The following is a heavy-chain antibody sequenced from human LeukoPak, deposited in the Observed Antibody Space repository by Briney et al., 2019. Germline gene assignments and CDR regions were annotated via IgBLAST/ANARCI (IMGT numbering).Heavy chain of an antibody. D-gene: IGHD4-17*01. CDR2: INYNNGGT. V-gene: IGHV1-2*02. J-gene: IGHJ5*02. CDR3: ARGYGDYTLMVS. CDR1: GYIFTVYY. Sequence: GASVKVSSKASGYIFTVYYMHWVRQAPGQGREWMGWINYNNGGTHYAQKFQGRATITRDTSSRTAYMEVTRLTSADTAVYYCARGYGDYTLMVSWGQGALVTVSS.